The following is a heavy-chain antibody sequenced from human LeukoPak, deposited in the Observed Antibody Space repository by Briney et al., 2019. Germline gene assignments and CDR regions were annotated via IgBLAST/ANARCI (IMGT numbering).Heavy chain of an antibody. CDR1: GYTFTSYG. J-gene: IGHJ4*02. Sequence: GASVKVSCKASGYTFTSYGISWVRQAPGQGLEWMGWISAYNGNTNYAQKLQGRVTMTTDTSTSTAYMELRSLRPDDTAVYYCARLPYGSGSYYQWSPAYYFDYWGQGTLVTVSS. CDR2: ISAYNGNT. D-gene: IGHD3-10*01. CDR3: ARLPYGSGSYYQWSPAYYFDY. V-gene: IGHV1-18*01.